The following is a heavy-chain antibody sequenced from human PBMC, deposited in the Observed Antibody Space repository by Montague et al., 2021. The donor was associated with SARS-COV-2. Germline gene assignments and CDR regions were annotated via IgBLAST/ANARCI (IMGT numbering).Heavy chain of an antibody. CDR2: TYYRSKWYN. V-gene: IGHV6-1*01. J-gene: IGHJ4*02. Sequence: CAISGDSVSSNTAAWNWIRQSPSRGLEWLGRTYYRSKWYNDYAVSVKSRISINADTSKNQFSLQLDSVTPEDTAVYYCARGISATNKWGQGTLVTVSS. CDR1: GDSVSSNTAA. D-gene: IGHD6-13*01. CDR3: ARGISATNK.